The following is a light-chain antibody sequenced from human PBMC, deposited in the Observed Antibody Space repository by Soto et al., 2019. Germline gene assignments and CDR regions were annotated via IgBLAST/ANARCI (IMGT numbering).Light chain of an antibody. Sequence: IVLTQSPATLSVSPGERATLSCRASQSVSSSLAWYQRKPGQAPRLLIYGTSTRATGIPDRISGSGSGTEFTLTISSLQSEDFAFYYCQQYYQWPNFGGGTKVEIK. J-gene: IGKJ4*01. V-gene: IGKV3-15*01. CDR1: QSVSSS. CDR2: GTS. CDR3: QQYYQWPN.